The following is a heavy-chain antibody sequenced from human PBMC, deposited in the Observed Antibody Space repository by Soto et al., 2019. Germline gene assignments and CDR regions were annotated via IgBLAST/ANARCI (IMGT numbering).Heavy chain of an antibody. J-gene: IGHJ4*02. V-gene: IGHV4-59*01. CDR2: IYYSGST. CDR1: GGSISSYY. D-gene: IGHD3-22*01. Sequence: SETLSLTCTVSGGSISSYYWSWIRQPPGKGLECIWYIYYSGSTNYNPSLKSRVTISVDTSRNQFSLKLSSVTAADTAVYYCARGPDYYDSSGYYILDYWGQGTLVTVSS. CDR3: ARGPDYYDSSGYYILDY.